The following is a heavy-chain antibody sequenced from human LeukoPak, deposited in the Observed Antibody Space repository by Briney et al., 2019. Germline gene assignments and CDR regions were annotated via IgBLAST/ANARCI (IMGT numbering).Heavy chain of an antibody. CDR2: VNHSGST. V-gene: IGHV4-34*01. CDR3: ARGLKN. J-gene: IGHJ4*02. CDR1: GGSFSGYY. Sequence: SETLSLTCAVYGGSFSGYYWSWIRQPPGKGLEWIGEVNHSGSTNYNPSLKSRVTISVDTSKNQFSLKLSSVTAADTAVYYCARGLKNWGQGTLVTVSS.